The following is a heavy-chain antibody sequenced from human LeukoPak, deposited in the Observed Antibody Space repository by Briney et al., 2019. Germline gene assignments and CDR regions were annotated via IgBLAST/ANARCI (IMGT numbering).Heavy chain of an antibody. J-gene: IGHJ4*02. CDR1: GFTFSSYS. Sequence: GGSLRLSCAASGFTFSSYSINWVRQAPGKGLEWVSSISSSSSYIYYADSVKGRFTISRDNAKNSLYLQMNSLRAEDTAVYYCARDLYSSGWFDYWGQGTLVTVSS. V-gene: IGHV3-21*01. CDR2: ISSSSSYI. D-gene: IGHD6-19*01. CDR3: ARDLYSSGWFDY.